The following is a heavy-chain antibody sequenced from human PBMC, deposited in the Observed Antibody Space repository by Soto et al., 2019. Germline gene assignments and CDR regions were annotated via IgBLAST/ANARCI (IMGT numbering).Heavy chain of an antibody. J-gene: IGHJ5*02. V-gene: IGHV4-30-2*01. CDR2: IYHSGST. CDR1: GGSISSGGYS. Sequence: PSETLSLTCAVSGGSISSGGYSWSWIRQPPGKGLEWIGYIYHSGSTYYNPSLKSRVTISLDRSKKQFSLKLSSVTAAETAVYYCARGDTASWHWLDPWGQGTLVTVSS. CDR3: ARGDTASWHWLDP. D-gene: IGHD2-2*01.